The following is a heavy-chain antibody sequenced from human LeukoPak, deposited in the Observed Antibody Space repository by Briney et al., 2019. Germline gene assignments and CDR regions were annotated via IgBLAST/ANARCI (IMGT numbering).Heavy chain of an antibody. CDR2: INPNSGGT. Sequence: ASVKVSCKASGYTFTGYYIHWVRQAPGQGLEWMGWINPNSGGTNCAQKFQGWVTMTRDTSISTAYMELSRLRSDDTTVYYCARGVDTAILEDWGQGTLVTVSS. J-gene: IGHJ4*02. V-gene: IGHV1-2*04. CDR1: GYTFTGYY. CDR3: ARGVDTAILED. D-gene: IGHD5-18*01.